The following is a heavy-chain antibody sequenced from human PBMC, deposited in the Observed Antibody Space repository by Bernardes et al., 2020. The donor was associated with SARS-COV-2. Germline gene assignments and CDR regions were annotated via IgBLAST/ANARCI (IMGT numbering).Heavy chain of an antibody. D-gene: IGHD6-13*01. Sequence: ASVTVSFQSSVYILTNYLFRWVRPPPGQGLEWMGCICTYYCNTNYAQNLQGRVTMTTDTSTNTAYMEVMSLRYDDTAVYYCAREQPPIVAAVHIIDYWGQGTLVAVSS. CDR2: ICTYYCNT. V-gene: IGHV1-18*01. CDR1: VYILTNYL. CDR3: AREQPPIVAAVHIIDY. J-gene: IGHJ4*02.